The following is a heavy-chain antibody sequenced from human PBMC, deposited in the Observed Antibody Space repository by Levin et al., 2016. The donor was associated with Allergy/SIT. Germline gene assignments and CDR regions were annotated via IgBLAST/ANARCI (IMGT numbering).Heavy chain of an antibody. Sequence: WIRQPPGKGLEWVSAISGSGGSTYYADSVKGRFTISRDNSKNTLYLQMNSLRAEDTAVYYCARAYSGSYSRSFDYWGQGTLVTVSS. V-gene: IGHV3-23*01. CDR2: ISGSGGST. D-gene: IGHD1-26*01. J-gene: IGHJ4*02. CDR3: ARAYSGSYSRSFDY.